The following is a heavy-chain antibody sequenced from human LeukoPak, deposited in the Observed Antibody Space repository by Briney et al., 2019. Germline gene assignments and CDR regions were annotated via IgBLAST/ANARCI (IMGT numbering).Heavy chain of an antibody. V-gene: IGHV3-33*01. Sequence: PGRSLRLSCAASGFTFSSYGMHWVRQAPGKGLEWVAVIWYDGSNKYYADSVRGQFTISRDNSKNTLYLQMNSLRAEDTAVYYCARENCSSTSCYDDYYYGMDVWGQGTTVTVSS. D-gene: IGHD2-2*01. CDR2: IWYDGSNK. CDR3: ARENCSSTSCYDDYYYGMDV. CDR1: GFTFSSYG. J-gene: IGHJ6*02.